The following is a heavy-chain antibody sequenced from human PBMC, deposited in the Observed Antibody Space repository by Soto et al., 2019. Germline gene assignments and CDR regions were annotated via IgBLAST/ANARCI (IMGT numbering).Heavy chain of an antibody. CDR1: GFTFSRFA. J-gene: IGHJ6*02. CDR2: ITGDGRNT. V-gene: IGHV3-23*01. Sequence: EVQLLESGGGLVQPGESLRLSCEASGFTFSRFAMSWVRQAPGKGLEWVSGITGDGRNTYYANSMEGRFTVSRDNAKDTIYLQMTSLRADDTAVYYCAKGRPSLGGTGRGAMDVWGQGTTVTVSS. CDR3: AKGRPSLGGTGRGAMDV. D-gene: IGHD3-16*01.